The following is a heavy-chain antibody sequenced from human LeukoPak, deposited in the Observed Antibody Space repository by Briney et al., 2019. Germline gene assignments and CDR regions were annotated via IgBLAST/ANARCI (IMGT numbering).Heavy chain of an antibody. Sequence: GGSLRLSCAVSGFTLDDYGMSWVRQAPGKGLGWVSGISWNGGSTGYADSVKGRFTISRDNAKNSLYLQMNSLRAEDTALYYCARDPIFSYDSSGYYFDYWGQGTLVTVSS. J-gene: IGHJ4*02. CDR3: ARDPIFSYDSSGYYFDY. CDR2: ISWNGGST. D-gene: IGHD3-22*01. CDR1: GFTLDDYG. V-gene: IGHV3-20*04.